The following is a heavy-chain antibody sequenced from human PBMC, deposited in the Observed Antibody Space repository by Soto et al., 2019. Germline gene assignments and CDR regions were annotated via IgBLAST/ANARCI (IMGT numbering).Heavy chain of an antibody. Sequence: QVQLVQSGAEVKKPGASVKVSCKASGYTFTGYYMHWVRQAPGQGLEWMGWINPNSGGTNYAQKFQGRVTMTRDTFISTAYMELSRLRSDDTAVYYCARSPKTITMVRGVIFYYGMDVWGQGTTVTVSS. CDR3: ARSPKTITMVRGVIFYYGMDV. CDR2: INPNSGGT. V-gene: IGHV1-2*02. D-gene: IGHD3-10*01. J-gene: IGHJ6*02. CDR1: GYTFTGYY.